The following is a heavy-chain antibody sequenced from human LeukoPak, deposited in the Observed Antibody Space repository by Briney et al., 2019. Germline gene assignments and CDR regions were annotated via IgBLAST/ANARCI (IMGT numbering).Heavy chain of an antibody. J-gene: IGHJ3*02. D-gene: IGHD2-2*01. CDR3: ARGYCSSTSCRNGDAFDI. CDR2: ISSSSSYI. CDR1: GFTFSSYS. Sequence: GGSLRLSCAAAGFTFSSYSMNWGRQAPGKGLEWGSSISSSSSYIYYADSVKGRFTISRDDAKNSLYLQMNSLRAEDTAVYYCARGYCSSTSCRNGDAFDIWGQGTMVTVSS. V-gene: IGHV3-21*01.